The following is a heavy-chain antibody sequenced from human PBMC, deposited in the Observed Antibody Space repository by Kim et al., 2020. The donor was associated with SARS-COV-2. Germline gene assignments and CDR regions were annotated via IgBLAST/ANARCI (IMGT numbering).Heavy chain of an antibody. CDR3: ARDEVGYFDY. J-gene: IGHJ4*02. D-gene: IGHD1-26*01. CDR2: NK. Sequence: NKYYADSVKGRFTISRDNSKNTLYLKMNSLRAEDTAVYYCARDEVGYFDYWGQGTLVTVSS. V-gene: IGHV3-30-3*01.